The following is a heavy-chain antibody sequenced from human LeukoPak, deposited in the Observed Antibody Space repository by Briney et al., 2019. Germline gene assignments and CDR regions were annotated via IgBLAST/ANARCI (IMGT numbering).Heavy chain of an antibody. D-gene: IGHD1-26*01. V-gene: IGHV3-21*06. CDR1: GFTFNSYS. Sequence: GGSLRLSCGVSGFTFNSYSMNWVRQAPGKGLEWVASIIGSGSEMFYADSLKGRFTISRDNSENSLYLQMNGLRVEDTAVYYCAKVQSDIVGAMFFAFDVWGQGTMVSVSS. J-gene: IGHJ3*01. CDR2: IIGSGSEM. CDR3: AKVQSDIVGAMFFAFDV.